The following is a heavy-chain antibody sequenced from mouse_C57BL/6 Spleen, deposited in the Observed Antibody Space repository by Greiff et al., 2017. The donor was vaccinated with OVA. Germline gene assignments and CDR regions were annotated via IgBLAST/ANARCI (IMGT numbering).Heavy chain of an antibody. CDR2: IWSDGST. V-gene: IGHV2-6-1*01. D-gene: IGHD3-2*02. CDR1: GFSLTSYG. J-gene: IGHJ4*01. Sequence: VQGVESGPGLVAPSQSLSITCTVSGFSLTSYGVHWVRQPPGKGLEWLVVIWSDGSTTYNSALKSRLSISKDNSKSQVFLKMNSLQTDDTAMYYCARHGSGPHYYAMDYWGQGTSVTVSS. CDR3: ARHGSGPHYYAMDY.